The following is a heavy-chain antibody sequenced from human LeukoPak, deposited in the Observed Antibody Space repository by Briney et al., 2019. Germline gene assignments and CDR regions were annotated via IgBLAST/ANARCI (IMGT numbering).Heavy chain of an antibody. CDR3: ARVVDTAMVTNHDAFDI. Sequence: SETLSLTCAVYGGSFSGYYWSWIRQPPGKGLEWIGEINHSGSTNYNPSLKSRDTISVDTSKNQFSLKLSSVTAADTAVYYCARVVDTAMVTNHDAFDIWGQGTMVTVSS. CDR1: GGSFSGYY. D-gene: IGHD5-18*01. V-gene: IGHV4-34*01. CDR2: INHSGST. J-gene: IGHJ3*02.